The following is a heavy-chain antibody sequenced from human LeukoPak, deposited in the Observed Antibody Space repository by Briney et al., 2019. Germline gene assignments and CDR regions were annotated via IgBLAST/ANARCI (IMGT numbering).Heavy chain of an antibody. V-gene: IGHV3-23*01. CDR3: ARDGLTYYDFWSGYSPTDAFDI. D-gene: IGHD3-3*01. CDR1: GFTFGSYA. Sequence: PGGSLRLSCAASGFTFGSYAMTWVRQAPGKGLEWVSTISGSGGYTFYADSVKGRFTISRDNSKNTLYLQMNSLRAEDTAVYYCARDGLTYYDFWSGYSPTDAFDIWGQGTMVTVSS. J-gene: IGHJ3*02. CDR2: ISGSGGYT.